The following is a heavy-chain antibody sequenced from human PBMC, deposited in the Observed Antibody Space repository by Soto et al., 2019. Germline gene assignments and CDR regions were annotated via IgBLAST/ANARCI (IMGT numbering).Heavy chain of an antibody. CDR2: ITPMFGSA. Sequence: QVQLVQSGSEVKKPGSSVKVSCKASGGAFRSDNIGWVRQAPGQGLEWMGGITPMFGSANFADKFQGRITITADESTSTAYMQLSSLRPEDTALYYCARGQSNSAGHSWFDSWGQGTRVTVSS. CDR1: GGAFRSDN. D-gene: IGHD4-4*01. V-gene: IGHV1-69*12. CDR3: ARGQSNSAGHSWFDS. J-gene: IGHJ5*01.